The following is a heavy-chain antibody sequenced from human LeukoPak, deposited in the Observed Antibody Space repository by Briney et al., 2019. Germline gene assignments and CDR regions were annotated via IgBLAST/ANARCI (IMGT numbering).Heavy chain of an antibody. J-gene: IGHJ5*02. CDR3: VRGAIVEPRPDPPPRFDT. D-gene: IGHD2-21*01. V-gene: IGHV1-2*02. Sequence: GASVKVSCKSSGYTFTDYYVHWVRQAAGQGLEWMGWINPKTGATRYSRKFQGRVTMTRDTSINTVYMDLTSLTSDDTAVFSCVRGAIVEPRPDPPPRFDTWGQGTLVTVSS. CDR2: INPKTGAT. CDR1: GYTFTDYY.